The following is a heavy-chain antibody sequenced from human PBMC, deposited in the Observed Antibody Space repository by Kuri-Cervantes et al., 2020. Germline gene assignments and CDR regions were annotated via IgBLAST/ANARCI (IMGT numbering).Heavy chain of an antibody. D-gene: IGHD3-10*01. J-gene: IGHJ6*03. V-gene: IGHV4-39*07. Sequence: SETLSLTRTVSGGSISSTSHYWGWIRQPPGKGLEWIGSIYYTGSTYYNPSLKSRVTISIDTSKNQFSLSLTSVTAADTAVYYCARGRSVSTSSYHYYFMDVWGKGSTVTVSS. CDR3: ARGRSVSTSSYHYYFMDV. CDR1: GGSISSTSHY. CDR2: IYYTGST.